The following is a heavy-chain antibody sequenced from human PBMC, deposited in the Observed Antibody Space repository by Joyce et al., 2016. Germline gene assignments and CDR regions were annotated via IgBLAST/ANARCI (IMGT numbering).Heavy chain of an antibody. CDR1: GGSISSGTYY. V-gene: IGHV4-31*03. CDR2: ISHSGTT. Sequence: QVQLHESGPGLVKPSQTLSLTCTVSGGSISSGTYYWSWIRQLPGRVLDWIGSISHSGTTDYNPSIKSRMTIAGEKSKNQCSLRLTSVTAADTAVYFCARAYFGDILRLGYFDFWGQGTLVTVSS. CDR3: ARAYFGDILRLGYFDF. J-gene: IGHJ4*02. D-gene: IGHD1-1*01.